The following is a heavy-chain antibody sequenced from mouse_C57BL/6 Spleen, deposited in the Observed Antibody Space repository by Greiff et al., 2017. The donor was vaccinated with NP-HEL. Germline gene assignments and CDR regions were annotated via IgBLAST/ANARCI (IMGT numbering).Heavy chain of an antibody. J-gene: IGHJ3*01. V-gene: IGHV1-80*01. CDR2: IYPGDGDT. Sequence: QVQLKESGAELVKPGASVKISCKASGYAFSSYWMNWVKQRPGKGLEWIGQIYPGDGDTNYNGKFKGKATLTADKSSSTAYMQLSSLTSEDSAVYFCARSGGSSFFAYWGQGTLVTVSA. CDR3: ARSGGSSFFAY. CDR1: GYAFSSYW. D-gene: IGHD1-1*01.